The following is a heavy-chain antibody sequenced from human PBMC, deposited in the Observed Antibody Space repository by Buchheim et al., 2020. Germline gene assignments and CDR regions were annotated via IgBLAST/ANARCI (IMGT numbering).Heavy chain of an antibody. D-gene: IGHD3-10*01. CDR3: AKTERRMVRGVIDFDY. J-gene: IGHJ4*02. V-gene: IGHV3-74*01. CDR2: INSDGSST. Sequence: EVQLVESGGGLVQPGGSLRLSCAASGFTFSSYWMHWVRQAPGKGLVWVSRINSDGSSTSYADSVKGRFTISRDNSKNTLYLQMNSLRAEDTAVYYCAKTERRMVRGVIDFDYWGQGTL. CDR1: GFTFSSYW.